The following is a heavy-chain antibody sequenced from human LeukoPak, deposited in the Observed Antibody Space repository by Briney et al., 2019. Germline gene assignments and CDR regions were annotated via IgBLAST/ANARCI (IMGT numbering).Heavy chain of an antibody. CDR2: IRRKTSGGTT. CDR3: TTGSFMGSSWIDAFDI. CDR1: GFTFSKAW. V-gene: IGHV3-15*01. J-gene: IGHJ3*02. Sequence: SGGSLRLSCAASGFTFSKAWMNWVRQAPGKGLEWVGRIRRKTSGGTTEYAAPVKGRFTISRDDSKNTLYLQMNSLKTEDTAVYYCTTGSFMGSSWIDAFDIWGQGTMVTVSS. D-gene: IGHD6-13*01.